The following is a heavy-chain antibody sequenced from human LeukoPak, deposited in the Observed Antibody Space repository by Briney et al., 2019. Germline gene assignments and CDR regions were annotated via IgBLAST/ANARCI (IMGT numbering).Heavy chain of an antibody. CDR3: ASEIIAVAGTGFDY. Sequence: ASVKVSCKASGYTFTGYYMHWVRQAPGQGLEWMGWINPNSGGTNYAQKFQGRVTMTRDTSISTAYMELSRLRSDDTAVYYCASEIIAVAGTGFDYWGQGTLVTVSS. D-gene: IGHD6-19*01. V-gene: IGHV1-2*02. J-gene: IGHJ4*02. CDR1: GYTFTGYY. CDR2: INPNSGGT.